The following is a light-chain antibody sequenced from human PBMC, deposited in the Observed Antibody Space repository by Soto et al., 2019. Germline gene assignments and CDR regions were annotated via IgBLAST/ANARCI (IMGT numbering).Light chain of an antibody. CDR2: KAS. J-gene: IGKJ1*01. CDR1: QSVSSF. V-gene: IGKV1-5*03. Sequence: DIQMTQSPSSLSASVGDRVTITCRASQSVSSFLNWYQQKPGEVPKLLIYKASVLESGVPSRFSGSGSGTEFTLTISRLQPEDVATYYCQHWSFGQGTKVDIK. CDR3: QHWS.